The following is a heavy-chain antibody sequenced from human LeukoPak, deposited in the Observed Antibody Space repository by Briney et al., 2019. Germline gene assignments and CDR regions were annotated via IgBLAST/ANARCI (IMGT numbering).Heavy chain of an antibody. D-gene: IGHD3-10*01. CDR3: ASGFLSGRGVVGY. Sequence: TGGSLRLSCAASGFTFSNYWMHCVRQAPGKGLVWVSRINLDGSSATYADSVKGRFTISRDNAKNTLYLQMNSLSAEDTAVYYCASGFLSGRGVVGYWGQGTLVTVSS. V-gene: IGHV3-74*01. CDR2: INLDGSSA. J-gene: IGHJ4*02. CDR1: GFTFSNYW.